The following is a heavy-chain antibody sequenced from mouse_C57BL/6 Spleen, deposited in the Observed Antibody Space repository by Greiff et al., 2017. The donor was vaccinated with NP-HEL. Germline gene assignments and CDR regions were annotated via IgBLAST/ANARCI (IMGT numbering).Heavy chain of an antibody. CDR1: GFTFSDYG. D-gene: IGHD1-1*01. J-gene: IGHJ2*01. Sequence: EVKLVESGGGLVKPGGSLKLSCAASGFTFSDYGMHWVRQAPEKGLEWVAYISSGSSTIYYADTVKGRFTISRDNAKNTLFLQMTSLRSEVTALYYCASLNYYGSSLDYWGQGTTLTVSS. V-gene: IGHV5-17*01. CDR3: ASLNYYGSSLDY. CDR2: ISSGSSTI.